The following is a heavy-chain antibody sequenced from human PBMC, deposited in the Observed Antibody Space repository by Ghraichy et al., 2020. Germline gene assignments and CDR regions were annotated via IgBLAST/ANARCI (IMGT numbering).Heavy chain of an antibody. CDR3: ARFVQLEQVYGFDV. D-gene: IGHD1-1*01. J-gene: IGHJ3*01. CDR1: GSTFGGFG. CDR2: ISGASIYI. V-gene: IGHV3-21*01. Sequence: GGSLRLSCAASGSTFGGFGMNWVRQAPGKGLEWVSAISGASIYIYYADSVKGRFTISRDNAKNSLYLHMNSLRAEDTAVYYCARFVQLEQVYGFDVWGPGTMFTVSS.